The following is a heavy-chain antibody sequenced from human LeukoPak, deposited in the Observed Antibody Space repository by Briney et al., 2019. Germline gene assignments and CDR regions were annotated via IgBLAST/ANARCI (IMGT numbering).Heavy chain of an antibody. V-gene: IGHV5-51*01. CDR1: GYTFSTYW. CDR2: IYPGDSHT. Sequence: GESLKISCKGSGYTFSTYWIGWVRQMPGKGLEWMGIIYPGDSHTRYSPSFQGQVTISADKSISTAYLQWSSLKASDTAMYYCARPTSTAMVDYWGQGTLVTVSS. J-gene: IGHJ4*02. D-gene: IGHD5-18*01. CDR3: ARPTSTAMVDY.